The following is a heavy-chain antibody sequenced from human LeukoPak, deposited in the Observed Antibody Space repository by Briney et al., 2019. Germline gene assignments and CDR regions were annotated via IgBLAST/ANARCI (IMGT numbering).Heavy chain of an antibody. Sequence: GGSLRLSCAASGFTFSSYAMSWVRQAPGKGLEWVSAISGSGGSTYYADSVKGRFTISRDNSKNTLYLQMNSLRAEDTAVYHCAGHIVVVTDGMDVWGQGTTVTVSS. D-gene: IGHD2-2*01. J-gene: IGHJ6*02. CDR3: AGHIVVVTDGMDV. CDR2: ISGSGGST. V-gene: IGHV3-23*01. CDR1: GFTFSSYA.